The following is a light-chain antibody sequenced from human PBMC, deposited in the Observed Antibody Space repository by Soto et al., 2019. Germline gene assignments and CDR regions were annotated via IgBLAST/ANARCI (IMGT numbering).Light chain of an antibody. Sequence: SALPQPASVSGSPRQSNTIPCTGTSSDVGGYKSASWYQQHPGKAPKLLIYNVSNRPSGISDRFSGSWSGDTASLTISGLQAEDEADYYCSSYTSTSTYVFGTGTKVTVL. V-gene: IGLV2-14*03. CDR3: SSYTSTSTYV. CDR2: NVS. CDR1: SSDVGGYKS. J-gene: IGLJ1*01.